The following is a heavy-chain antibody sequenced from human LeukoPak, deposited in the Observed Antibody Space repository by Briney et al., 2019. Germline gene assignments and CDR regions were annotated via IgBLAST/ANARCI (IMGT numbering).Heavy chain of an antibody. J-gene: IGHJ3*02. V-gene: IGHV3-30*02. D-gene: IGHD3-10*01. CDR2: IRYDGSNK. Sequence: GGSLRLSCAASGFTFSGYGMHWVRQAPGKGLEWVAFIRYDGSNKYYADSVKGRFTISRDNSKNTLYLQMNSLRAEDTAVYYCAKDSSHITMVRGVIIVNAFDIWGQGTMVTVSS. CDR1: GFTFSGYG. CDR3: AKDSSHITMVRGVIIVNAFDI.